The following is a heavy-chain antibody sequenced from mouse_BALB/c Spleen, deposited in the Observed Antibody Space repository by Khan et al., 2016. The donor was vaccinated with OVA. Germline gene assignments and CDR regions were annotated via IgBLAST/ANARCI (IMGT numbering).Heavy chain of an antibody. V-gene: IGHV5-6*01. Sequence: EVELVESGGDLVKPGGSLKLSCAASGFTFSSYGMSWVRQTPDKRLEWVAAISSSGSYTYYPDSLKGRFTISRDNAKNTLYLQMSSLKSEDTAMYYCARQPGYYEGSAMDYWGQGTSVTGSS. J-gene: IGHJ4*01. CDR2: ISSSGSYT. CDR1: GFTFSSYG. D-gene: IGHD2-3*01. CDR3: ARQPGYYEGSAMDY.